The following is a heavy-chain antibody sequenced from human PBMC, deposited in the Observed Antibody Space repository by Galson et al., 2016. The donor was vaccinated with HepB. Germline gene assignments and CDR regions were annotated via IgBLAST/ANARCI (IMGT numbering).Heavy chain of an antibody. CDR3: ARALVSFYDSSGYYYVMPHDAFDI. V-gene: IGHV3-7*03. CDR2: IKQDGSEK. J-gene: IGHJ3*02. D-gene: IGHD3-22*01. CDR1: GFTLSSYW. Sequence: SLRLSCAASGFTLSSYWMTWVRQAPGKGLEWVANIKQDGSEKYYVDSVKGRFTISRDNAKNSLYLQMNSLRAEDTAVYYCARALVSFYDSSGYYYVMPHDAFDIWGQGTVV.